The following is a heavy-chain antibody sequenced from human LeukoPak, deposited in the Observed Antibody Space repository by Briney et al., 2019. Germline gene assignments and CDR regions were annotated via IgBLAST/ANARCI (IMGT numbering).Heavy chain of an antibody. Sequence: SETLSLTCAVYGGSFSGYYWSWIRQPPGKGLEWIGEINHSGSTNYNPSLKSRVTISVDTSKNQFSLKLSSVTAADTAVYYCARGHRGRFRVPFDYWGQGTLVTVSS. D-gene: IGHD3-10*01. CDR1: GGSFSGYY. J-gene: IGHJ4*02. CDR2: INHSGST. V-gene: IGHV4-34*01. CDR3: ARGHRGRFRVPFDY.